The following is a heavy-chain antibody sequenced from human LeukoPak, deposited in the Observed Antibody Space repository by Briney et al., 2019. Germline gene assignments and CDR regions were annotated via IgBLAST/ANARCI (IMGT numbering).Heavy chain of an antibody. CDR2: INVYSGGA. CDR1: GYTFTDYF. V-gene: IGHV1-2*02. J-gene: IGHJ6*02. CDR3: ARDILGRSNGGSNYFGMEV. D-gene: IGHD2-15*01. Sequence: GASVKVSCKASGYTFTDYFMHWVRQAPGQGLEWMGCINVYSGGAHYAQKFQGRLSMTRDTSLNTAYMELSSLRSDDTAVYYYARDILGRSNGGSNYFGMEVWGQGTTVTVSS.